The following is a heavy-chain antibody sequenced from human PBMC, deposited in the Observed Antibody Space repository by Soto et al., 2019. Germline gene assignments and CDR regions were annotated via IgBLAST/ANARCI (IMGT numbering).Heavy chain of an antibody. Sequence: ASVKVSCKASGYTFTGYYMHWVRQAPGQGLEWMGWINPNSGGTNYAQKFQGRVTMTRDTSISTAYMELSRLRSDDTAVYYCARDTVRGTLDAFDIWGQGTMVTVSS. CDR2: INPNSGGT. CDR1: GYTFTGYY. CDR3: ARDTVRGTLDAFDI. V-gene: IGHV1-2*02. J-gene: IGHJ3*02. D-gene: IGHD3-16*01.